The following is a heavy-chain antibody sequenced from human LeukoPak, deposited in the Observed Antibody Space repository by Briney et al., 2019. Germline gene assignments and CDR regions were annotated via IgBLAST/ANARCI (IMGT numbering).Heavy chain of an antibody. Sequence: GRSLRLSCAVSGFTFSGYGMHWVRQAPGKGLEWVAVISYDGSIKYYADSVKGRFTISRDNSKNTLYLQMNSLRAEDTAVYYCAKDDLVAYVVGYFDYWGQGTLVTVSS. CDR2: ISYDGSIK. CDR3: AKDDLVAYVVGYFDY. V-gene: IGHV3-30*18. D-gene: IGHD2-15*01. CDR1: GFTFSGYG. J-gene: IGHJ4*02.